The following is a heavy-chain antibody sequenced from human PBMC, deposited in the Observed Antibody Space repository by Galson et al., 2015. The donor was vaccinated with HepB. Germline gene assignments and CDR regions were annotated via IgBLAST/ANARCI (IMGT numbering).Heavy chain of an antibody. CDR2: INPTGGST. CDR3: AGESGSSSRYFDY. Sequence: SVKVSCKASGYSFSSYYIHWVRQVPGQGLEWMGIINPTGGSTTYTQKFQGRVTMTRDRSAGTVYMELSSLRSEDTAVYYCAGESGSSSRYFDYWGQGPLVTVSS. J-gene: IGHJ4*02. D-gene: IGHD3-3*01. CDR1: GYSFSSYY. V-gene: IGHV1-46*03.